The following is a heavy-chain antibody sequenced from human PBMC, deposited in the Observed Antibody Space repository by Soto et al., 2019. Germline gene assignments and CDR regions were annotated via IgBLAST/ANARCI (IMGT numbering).Heavy chain of an antibody. J-gene: IGHJ6*02. Sequence: AASVKVSCKASGYTFTRSGISWVRQAPGQGPEWMGWISSYNGDTNYAQTFQGRVTMTHDTSTNTVYMEMSSLTSDDTAIYYCATRFGESSDRYYHNGMDVWGQGTTVTVSS. CDR1: GYTFTRSG. D-gene: IGHD3-10*01. CDR3: ATRFGESSDRYYHNGMDV. CDR2: ISSYNGDT. V-gene: IGHV1-18*01.